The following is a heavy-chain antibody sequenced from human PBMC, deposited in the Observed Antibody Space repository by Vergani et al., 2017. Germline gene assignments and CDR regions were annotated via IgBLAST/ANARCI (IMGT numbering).Heavy chain of an antibody. J-gene: IGHJ5*02. D-gene: IGHD3-10*01. CDR2: IWYDGSNK. CDR1: GFTFSSYG. Sequence: QVQLVESGGGVVQPGRSLRLSCAASGFTFSSYGMHWVRQAPGMGLEWVAVIWYDGSNKYYADSVKGRFTISRDNAKNSLYLQMNSLRDEDTAVYYCARDDLSIWFGETNFEKKRFDPWGQGTLVTVSS. V-gene: IGHV3-33*01. CDR3: ARDDLSIWFGETNFEKKRFDP.